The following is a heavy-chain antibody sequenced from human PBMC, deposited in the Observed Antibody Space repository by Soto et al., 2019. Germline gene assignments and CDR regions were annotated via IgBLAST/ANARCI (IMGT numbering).Heavy chain of an antibody. D-gene: IGHD3-22*01. CDR3: ARIPYDNSGTIFDY. CDR2: IYAGTIT. V-gene: IGHV3-53*01. J-gene: IGHJ4*02. Sequence: EVQLVESGGGLIQPGGSLRLSCAVSGITVSSYYMSWVRQAAGKGLGWVSVIYAGTITYYADSVKGRFTIYRDNSKNTLNLEMNSLRVEDTAVYYCARIPYDNSGTIFDYWGQGTLVTVSS. CDR1: GITVSSYY.